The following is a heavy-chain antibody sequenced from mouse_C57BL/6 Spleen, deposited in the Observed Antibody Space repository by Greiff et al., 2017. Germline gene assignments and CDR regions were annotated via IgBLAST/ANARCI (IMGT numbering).Heavy chain of an antibody. V-gene: IGHV1-69*01. J-gene: IGHJ1*03. CDR1: GYTFTSYW. D-gene: IGHD1-1*01. CDR2: IDPSDSYT. Sequence: QVQLQQPGAELVMPGASVKLSCKASGYTFTSYWMHWVKQRPGQGLEWIGEIDPSDSYTNYNQKFKGQSTLTVDKSSSTLYMQLSSETSEDSAVYYGARGDYGTLYWYFDVWGKGTTVTVSS. CDR3: ARGDYGTLYWYFDV.